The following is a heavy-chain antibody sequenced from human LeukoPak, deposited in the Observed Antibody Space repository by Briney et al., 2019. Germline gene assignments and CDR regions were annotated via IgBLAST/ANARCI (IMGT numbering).Heavy chain of an antibody. CDR3: ATQTKYSSGWYIVY. Sequence: SETLSLTCTVSGGSISSYYWSWIRQPPGKGLEWIGYIYYSGSTNYNPSLKSRVTISVDTSKNQFSLKPSSVTAADTAVYYCATQTKYSSGWYIVYWGQGILVTVSS. V-gene: IGHV4-59*01. CDR2: IYYSGST. CDR1: GGSISSYY. D-gene: IGHD6-19*01. J-gene: IGHJ4*02.